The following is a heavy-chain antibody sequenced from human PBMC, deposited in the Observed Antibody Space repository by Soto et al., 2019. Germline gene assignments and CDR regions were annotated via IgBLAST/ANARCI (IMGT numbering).Heavy chain of an antibody. D-gene: IGHD3-22*01. Sequence: PGGSLRLSCAASEFTFSNYDMSWVTQAPGKGLEWVSAISYGGGTTYYADSVKGRFTISRDNSKNTLYLQMNSLRAEDTAVYYCAKNPGYYYDSTGYHFDYWGQGT. CDR2: ISYGGGTT. CDR3: AKNPGYYYDSTGYHFDY. CDR1: EFTFSNYD. V-gene: IGHV3-23*01. J-gene: IGHJ4*02.